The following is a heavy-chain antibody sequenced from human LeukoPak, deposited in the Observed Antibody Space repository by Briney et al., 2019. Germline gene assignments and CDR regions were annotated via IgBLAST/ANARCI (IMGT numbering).Heavy chain of an antibody. J-gene: IGHJ4*02. CDR1: GGSITNSSYY. CDR3: ARWDMVGATGEDY. V-gene: IGHV4-39*01. CDR2: IYYSGST. Sequence: PSETLSLTCTVSGGSITNSSYYWGWIRQPPGKGLEWIGSIYYSGSTYYNPSLKSRVTISVDTSKNQFSLKLSSVTAADTAVYYCARWDMVGATGEDYWGQGTLVTVSS. D-gene: IGHD1-26*01.